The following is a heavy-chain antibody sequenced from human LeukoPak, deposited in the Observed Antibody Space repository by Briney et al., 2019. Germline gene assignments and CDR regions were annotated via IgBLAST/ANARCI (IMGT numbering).Heavy chain of an antibody. J-gene: IGHJ4*02. CDR3: ARIGYSSSSFDY. V-gene: IGHV3-7*01. CDR2: IKQDGSEK. CDR1: GFTFTNYW. D-gene: IGHD6-6*01. Sequence: PGGSLRLSCAASGFTFTNYWMSWVRQGPGKGLEWLANIKQDGSEKDYLDSVKGRFTISRDNAKNSLYLQMNSLRAEDTAVYPCARIGYSSSSFDYWGQGTLVTVSS.